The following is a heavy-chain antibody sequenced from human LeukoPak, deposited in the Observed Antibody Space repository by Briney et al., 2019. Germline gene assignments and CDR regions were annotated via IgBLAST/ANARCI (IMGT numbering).Heavy chain of an antibody. CDR1: GGSISSYY. V-gene: IGHV4-4*07. D-gene: IGHD3-10*01. Sequence: SETLSLTCTVSGGSISSYYWSWIRQPAGKGLEWIGRIYTSGSTNYNPSLKSRVTMSVDTSKNQFSLKLSYVTAADTAVYYCARGDYYGSENWFDPWGQGTLVTVSS. CDR3: ARGDYYGSENWFDP. CDR2: IYTSGST. J-gene: IGHJ5*02.